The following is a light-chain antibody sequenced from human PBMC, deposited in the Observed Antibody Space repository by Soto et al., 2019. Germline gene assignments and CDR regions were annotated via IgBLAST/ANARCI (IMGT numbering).Light chain of an antibody. CDR1: QDIRKY. J-gene: IGKJ3*01. CDR2: GAS. Sequence: DIPMTQSPSSLSASVGDRVTITCRASQDIRKYLSWYQQKPGRAPKLLIYGASNLETGVPSRFSGSGYGTDFTFTISSLQPEDIATYYCQHFDNLPPFTFGPGTKVAIK. V-gene: IGKV1-33*01. CDR3: QHFDNLPPFT.